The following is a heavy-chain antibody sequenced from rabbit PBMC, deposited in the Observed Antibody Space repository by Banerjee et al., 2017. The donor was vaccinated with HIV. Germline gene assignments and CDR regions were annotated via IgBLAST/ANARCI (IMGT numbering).Heavy chain of an antibody. CDR2: CYTSSGST. Sequence: QSLEESGGDLVKPGASLTLTCTASGFSFSGSYWICWVRQAPGKGLEWIACCYTSSGSTYYASWAKGRFTISKTSSTTVTLQMTSLTVADTATYFCARETSGYHGYLDLWGPGTLVTVS. D-gene: IGHD7-1*01. CDR1: GFSFSGSYW. V-gene: IGHV1S40*01. J-gene: IGHJ4*01. CDR3: ARETSGYHGYLDL.